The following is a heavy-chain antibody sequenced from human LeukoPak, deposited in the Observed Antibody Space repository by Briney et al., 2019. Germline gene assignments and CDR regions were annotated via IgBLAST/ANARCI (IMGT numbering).Heavy chain of an antibody. D-gene: IGHD3-22*01. CDR3: ARDGEPLVVVSGYYYGMDV. Sequence: GGSLRLSCAASGFTFSSYNMNWVRQAPGKGLEWISNIKTSGSIMFYADSVKGRFTISRDNAKNSLYLQMNSLRDEDTAVYYCARDGEPLVVVSGYYYGMDVWGQGTTVTVSS. CDR1: GFTFSSYN. V-gene: IGHV3-48*02. CDR2: IKTSGSIM. J-gene: IGHJ6*02.